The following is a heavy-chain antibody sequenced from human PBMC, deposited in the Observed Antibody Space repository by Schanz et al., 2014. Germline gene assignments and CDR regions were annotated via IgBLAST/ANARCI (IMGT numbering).Heavy chain of an antibody. D-gene: IGHD3-22*01. V-gene: IGHV3-23*04. J-gene: IGHJ4*02. CDR3: AKQHGVIQQVSDY. CDR1: GFTFGSYA. CDR2: IRTSASDT. Sequence: VQLVESGGGVVQPGRSLRLSCAASGFTFGSYAMNWVRQAPGKGLEWVSTIRTSASDTFYADSVKGRFTISRDNSENTLYLQMNSLRAEDTAVYYCAKQHGVIQQVSDYWGQGTLVTVSS.